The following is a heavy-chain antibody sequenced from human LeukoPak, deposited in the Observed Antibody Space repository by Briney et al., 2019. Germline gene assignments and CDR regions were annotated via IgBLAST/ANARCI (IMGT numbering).Heavy chain of an antibody. CDR2: IYTSGST. CDR3: ARVAYGGNSGFPFDY. D-gene: IGHD4-23*01. V-gene: IGHV4-61*02. Sequence: SETLSLTCTVSGGSISSGSYYWSWIRQPAGKGLEWIGRIYTSGSTNYNPSLKSRVIISVDTSKNQFSLKLSSVTAADTAVYYCARVAYGGNSGFPFDYWGQGTLVTVSS. CDR1: GGSISSGSYY. J-gene: IGHJ4*02.